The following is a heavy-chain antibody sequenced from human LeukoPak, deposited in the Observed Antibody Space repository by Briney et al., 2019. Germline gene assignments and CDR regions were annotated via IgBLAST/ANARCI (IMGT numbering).Heavy chain of an antibody. D-gene: IGHD6-13*01. Sequence: ASVKVSCKASGYSFTSSYIHWVRQAPGQGLEWMGIINPSGGSTSYAQKFQGRVTMTRDTSTSTVYMELGSLRSEDTAVYYCARWAAAGTSGFDYWGQGTLVTVSS. V-gene: IGHV1-46*01. CDR1: GYSFTSSY. J-gene: IGHJ4*02. CDR2: INPSGGST. CDR3: ARWAAAGTSGFDY.